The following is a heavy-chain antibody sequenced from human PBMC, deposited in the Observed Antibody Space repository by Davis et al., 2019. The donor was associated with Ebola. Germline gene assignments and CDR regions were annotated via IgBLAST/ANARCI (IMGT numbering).Heavy chain of an antibody. Sequence: PGGSLRLSCTVSGVSISSYYWSWIRQPPGKGLEWIGYIYYSGSTNYNPSLKSRVTISVDTSKNQFSLKLSSVTAADTAVYYCARVIGRDGYNYDYWGQGTLVTVSS. CDR3: ARVIGRDGYNYDY. V-gene: IGHV4-59*01. CDR2: IYYSGST. J-gene: IGHJ4*02. D-gene: IGHD5-24*01. CDR1: GVSISSYY.